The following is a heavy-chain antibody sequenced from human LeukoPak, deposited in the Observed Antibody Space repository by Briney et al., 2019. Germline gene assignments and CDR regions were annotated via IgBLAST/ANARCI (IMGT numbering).Heavy chain of an antibody. V-gene: IGHV3-30*02. CDR3: AKEIAFRALPTHPYYYYGMDV. J-gene: IGHJ6*01. CDR2: IWYDGSNK. D-gene: IGHD3-16*01. CDR1: GFTFSSYG. Sequence: GGSLRLSCAASGFTFSSYGMHWVRQAPGKGLEWVAVIWYDGSNKYYADSVKGRFTISRDNSKNTLYLQMNSLRAEDTAVYYCAKEIAFRALPTHPYYYYGMDVXXXGXTXTVSS.